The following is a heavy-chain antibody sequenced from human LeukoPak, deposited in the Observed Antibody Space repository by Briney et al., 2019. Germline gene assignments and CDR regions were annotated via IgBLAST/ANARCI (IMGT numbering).Heavy chain of an antibody. J-gene: IGHJ4*02. CDR1: GLTFSSSW. Sequence: GGSLRLSCAASGLTFSSSWMSWVRQAPGKGLEWVAHIKQDGSEKNYVDSVKGRFTISRDNAKNSLLLQMDGLRAEDAAVYYCARDKMTGDSYFDYWGQGTLVTVSS. D-gene: IGHD7-27*01. CDR2: IKQDGSEK. CDR3: ARDKMTGDSYFDY. V-gene: IGHV3-7*01.